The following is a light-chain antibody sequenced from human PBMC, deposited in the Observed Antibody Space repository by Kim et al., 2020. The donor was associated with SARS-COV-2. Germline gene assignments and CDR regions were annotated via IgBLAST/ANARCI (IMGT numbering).Light chain of an antibody. J-gene: IGLJ3*02. CDR3: LLSYSGVRV. V-gene: IGLV7-46*01. CDR1: TGAVTSDHY. CDR2: DTG. Sequence: PGGSVTLTCDSSTGAVTSDHYPSWFQQKPGQAPRTLIYDTGNKPSSTPARFSGSLLGGKAALTLSGAQPEDEADYYCLLSYSGVRVFGGGTQLTVL.